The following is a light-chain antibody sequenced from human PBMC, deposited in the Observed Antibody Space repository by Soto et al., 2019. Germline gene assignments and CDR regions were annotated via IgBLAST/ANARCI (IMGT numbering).Light chain of an antibody. CDR1: SSNFGTTFD. CDR3: QSSDSSLSRV. V-gene: IGLV1-40*01. CDR2: GNT. J-gene: IGLJ1*01. Sequence: SVLTQPPSVSGAPGQRVTISCTGSSSNFGTTFDVQWYQQLPGTAPKLLIYGNTNRPSGVPDRFSASKSGTSASLAITGLQADDEADYYCQSSDSSLSRVFGTGTKLTVL.